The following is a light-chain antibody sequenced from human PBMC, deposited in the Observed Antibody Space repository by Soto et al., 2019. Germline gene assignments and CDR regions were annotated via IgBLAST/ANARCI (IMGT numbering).Light chain of an antibody. Sequence: EIVLTQSPATLSLSPGERATLSCRASQSVSSYLAWYQQKPGQAPRLLIYDASNRATGIPARFSGSGSRTDFTLTISSIGPEDFAVYYGQQRSNWPWTCGQGTKVEIK. J-gene: IGKJ1*01. V-gene: IGKV3-11*01. CDR2: DAS. CDR3: QQRSNWPWT. CDR1: QSVSSY.